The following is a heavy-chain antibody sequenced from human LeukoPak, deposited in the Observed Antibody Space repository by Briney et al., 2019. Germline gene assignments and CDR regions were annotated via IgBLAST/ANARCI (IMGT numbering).Heavy chain of an antibody. Sequence: GGSLRLSCAASGFTFSSYAMSWVRQAPGKRLEWLLAIWGSGSSRYDADAVKGRFTISRDNSKNPLYLQMNSLRAEDTAVYYCANIYGSGSSDYWGQGTLVTVSS. D-gene: IGHD3-10*01. CDR1: GFTFSSYA. J-gene: IGHJ4*02. V-gene: IGHV3-23*01. CDR3: ANIYGSGSSDY. CDR2: IWGSGSSR.